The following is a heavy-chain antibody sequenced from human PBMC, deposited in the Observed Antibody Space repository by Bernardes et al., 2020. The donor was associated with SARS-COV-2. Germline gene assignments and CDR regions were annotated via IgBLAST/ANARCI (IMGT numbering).Heavy chain of an antibody. CDR3: ARGSFVVVPAPMGPYYYYMDV. CDR2: INHSGST. D-gene: IGHD2-2*01. J-gene: IGHJ6*03. CDR1: GGSFSGYY. V-gene: IGHV4-34*01. Sequence: SETLSLTCAVYGGSFSGYYWSWIRQPPGKGLEWIGEINHSGSTNYNPSLKSRVTISVDTSKNQFSLKLSSVTAADTAVYYCARGSFVVVPAPMGPYYYYMDVWGKGTTVTVSS.